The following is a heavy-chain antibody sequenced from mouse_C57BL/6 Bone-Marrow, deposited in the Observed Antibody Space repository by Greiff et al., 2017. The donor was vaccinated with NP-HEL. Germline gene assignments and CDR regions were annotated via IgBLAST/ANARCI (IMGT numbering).Heavy chain of an antibody. D-gene: IGHD1-1*01. J-gene: IGHJ4*01. CDR3: ARRGKNYGSSLYYDAMDY. Sequence: QVHVKQSGAELAKPGASVKLSCKASGYTFTSYWMHWVKQRPGQGLEWIGYINPSSGSTKYNQKFKDKATLTADKSSSTAYMQLSSLTYEDSAVYYCARRGKNYGSSLYYDAMDYWGQGTSVTVSS. CDR1: GYTFTSYW. CDR2: INPSSGST. V-gene: IGHV1-7*01.